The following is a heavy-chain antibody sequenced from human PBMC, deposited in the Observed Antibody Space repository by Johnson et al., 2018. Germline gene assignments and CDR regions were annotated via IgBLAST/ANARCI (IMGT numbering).Heavy chain of an antibody. CDR3: ARARMPYGDYLEYFQH. CDR1: RFTFSSYW. CDR2: ISSDGSRT. J-gene: IGHJ1*01. V-gene: IGHV3-74*01. Sequence: VQLQESGGGLVQPGGSMGLACAASRFTFSSYWMHWVRQAPGKGLVWVSRISSDGSRTTYADSVKGRFTISRDNAKNSLYLQMNSLRAEDTAVYYCARARMPYGDYLEYFQHWGQGTLVTVSS. D-gene: IGHD4-17*01.